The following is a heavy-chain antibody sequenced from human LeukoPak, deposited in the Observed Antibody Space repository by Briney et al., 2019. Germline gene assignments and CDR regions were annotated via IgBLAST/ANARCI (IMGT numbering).Heavy chain of an antibody. Sequence: SETLSLTCTVSGGSISDDYWSGIRRSPGKGLEWIGYVHYSGRTNYTPSLKSRVSITIDTSENHLSLNLSSVTAADTAVYYCARGKGQLWSLRFDYWGQGTLVAVSS. J-gene: IGHJ4*02. D-gene: IGHD5-18*01. CDR2: VHYSGRT. CDR1: GGSISDDY. V-gene: IGHV4-59*12. CDR3: ARGKGQLWSLRFDY.